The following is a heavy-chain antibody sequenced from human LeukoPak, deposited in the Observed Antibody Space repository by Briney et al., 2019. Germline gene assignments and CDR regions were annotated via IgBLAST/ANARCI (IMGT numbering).Heavy chain of an antibody. CDR1: GFTFSGYA. Sequence: PGGSLRLSCAASGFTFSGYAMGWVRQAPGKGPEWVSAISASGGTTHYADSVKGRFTLSRDNSRNTLHLQLNSLRAEDTAIYYCAKGWLAPGPTYDYWGQGTLVTVSS. CDR2: ISASGGTT. J-gene: IGHJ4*02. CDR3: AKGWLAPGPTYDY. D-gene: IGHD5-12*01. V-gene: IGHV3-23*01.